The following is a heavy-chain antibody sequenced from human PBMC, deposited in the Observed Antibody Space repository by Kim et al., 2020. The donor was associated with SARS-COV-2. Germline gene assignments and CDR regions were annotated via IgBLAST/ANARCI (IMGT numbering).Heavy chain of an antibody. V-gene: IGHV3-43D*03. J-gene: IGHJ6*02. Sequence: GGSLRLSCAASGFTFDDYAMHWVRQAPGKGLEWVSLISWDGGSTYYADSVKGRFTISRDNSKNSLYLQMNSLRAEDTALYYCAKDGAAAGTISLTDYYGMDVWGQGTTVTVSS. CDR1: GFTFDDYA. D-gene: IGHD6-13*01. CDR3: AKDGAAAGTISLTDYYGMDV. CDR2: ISWDGGST.